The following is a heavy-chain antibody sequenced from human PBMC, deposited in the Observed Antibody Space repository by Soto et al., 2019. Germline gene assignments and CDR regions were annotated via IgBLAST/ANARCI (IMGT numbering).Heavy chain of an antibody. D-gene: IGHD3-10*01. CDR3: ARGTRPDTRFGESIFDF. Sequence: QVQLQESGPGLVKPSQTLSLTCTVSGASIGSGTYYWHWIRQHPGKGLEWIGWLSHSGGTYYNPSLRSGMTISVATSKDQFSLRLTSVTAADTAVYYCARGTRPDTRFGESIFDFWGQGTLVTVSS. V-gene: IGHV4-31*03. CDR1: GASIGSGTYY. CDR2: LSHSGGT. J-gene: IGHJ4*02.